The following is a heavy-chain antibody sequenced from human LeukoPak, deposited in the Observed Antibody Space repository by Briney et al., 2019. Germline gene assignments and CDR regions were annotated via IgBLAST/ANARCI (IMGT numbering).Heavy chain of an antibody. V-gene: IGHV1-2*02. J-gene: IGHJ4*02. CDR3: ARDGRLRNGYDNFYI. Sequence: ASVKVSCKASGYIFTGYYMHWVRQAPGQGPEWMGWINPKNGDTHYAQDFLGRVTMTRDTSISTAYMELSRLTSDDTAVYYCARDGRLRNGYDNFYIWGQGTLVTVSS. CDR2: INPKNGDT. D-gene: IGHD5-18*01. CDR1: GYIFTGYY.